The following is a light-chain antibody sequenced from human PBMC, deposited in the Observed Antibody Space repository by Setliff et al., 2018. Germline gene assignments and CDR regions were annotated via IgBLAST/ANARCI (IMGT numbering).Light chain of an antibody. CDR1: RSDVGGYNY. CDR3: TSYTISSTEV. CDR2: EVS. J-gene: IGLJ1*01. Sequence: QSALTQPASVSGSPGQSITISCTGTRSDVGGYNYVSWYQQHPGKVPKLMIYEVSNRPSGVSNRFSGSKSGNTASLTTSRLQTEDEADYYCTSYTISSTEVFGTGTKGTVL. V-gene: IGLV2-14*01.